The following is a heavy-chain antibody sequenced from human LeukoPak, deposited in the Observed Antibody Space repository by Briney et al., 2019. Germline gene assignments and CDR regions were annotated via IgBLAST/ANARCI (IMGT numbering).Heavy chain of an antibody. CDR3: ARHPGTFYTYGYLGDTFDI. J-gene: IGHJ3*02. Sequence: GEALQISCQGSGSVFSKYWIGWGRRTPGKGVGWRGITFPGDSDTRYSPSFQGQVTVSAEKSISTAYLQWSSLKASDTAMYYCARHPGTFYTYGYLGDTFDIWGQGTMVTVSS. V-gene: IGHV5-51*01. D-gene: IGHD5-18*01. CDR1: GSVFSKYW. CDR2: TFPGDSDT.